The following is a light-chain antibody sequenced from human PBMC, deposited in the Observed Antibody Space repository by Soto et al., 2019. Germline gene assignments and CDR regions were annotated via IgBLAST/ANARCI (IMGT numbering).Light chain of an antibody. CDR2: GAS. J-gene: IGKJ1*01. CDR1: QYVGTR. V-gene: IGKV3-20*01. CDR3: QQYGGSTRT. Sequence: EIVLTQSPATLSSSPGETATLSFSASQYVGTRLAWYQHKPGQAPRLLIHGASSRATGVPDRITGSGSGTDFTLSISRLEPEDFAVYYCQQYGGSTRTFGQGTKVDIK.